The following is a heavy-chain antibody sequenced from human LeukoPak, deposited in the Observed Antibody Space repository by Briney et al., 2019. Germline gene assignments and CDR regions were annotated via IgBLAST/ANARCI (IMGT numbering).Heavy chain of an antibody. V-gene: IGHV3-74*01. CDR2: INNDGSST. D-gene: IGHD3-10*01. CDR3: ARVARGDYYYYMDV. CDR1: GFTFSSYW. J-gene: IGHJ6*03. Sequence: PGGSLRLSRGASGFTFSSYWMHWVRQAPGKGLVWVSRINNDGSSTSYADSVQGRFTISRDNAKNTLYLQMNSLRAEDTALYYCARVARGDYYYYMDVWGKGTTVTVSS.